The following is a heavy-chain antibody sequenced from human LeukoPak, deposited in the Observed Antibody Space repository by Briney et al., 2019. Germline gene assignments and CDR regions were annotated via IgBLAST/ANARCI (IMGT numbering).Heavy chain of an antibody. CDR3: ARDCRIGITIFGKRYYYYMDV. D-gene: IGHD3-3*01. J-gene: IGHJ6*03. Sequence: PGGSLRLSCAASGFTFSDYYMSWIRQAPGKGLEWVSYISSSGSTIYYADSVKGRFTISRDNAKNSLYLQMNSLRAEDTAVYYCARDCRIGITIFGKRYYYYMDVWGKGTTVTVSS. CDR1: GFTFSDYY. V-gene: IGHV3-11*04. CDR2: ISSSGSTI.